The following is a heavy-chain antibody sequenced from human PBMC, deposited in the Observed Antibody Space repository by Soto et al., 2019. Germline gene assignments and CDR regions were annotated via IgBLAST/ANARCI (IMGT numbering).Heavy chain of an antibody. Sequence: QGQLVQSGAEVKKPGASVKVSCKASGYTFTSYGISWVRQAPGQGLEWMGWISAKKGNTKYAQKFQGRVTMTTDTSTSTAYMELRSLRSDDTAVYYCAREILSPDFYFHGMDVWGQGTTVTFSS. CDR3: AREILSPDFYFHGMDV. D-gene: IGHD2-15*01. V-gene: IGHV1-18*04. CDR2: ISAKKGNT. CDR1: GYTFTSYG. J-gene: IGHJ6*02.